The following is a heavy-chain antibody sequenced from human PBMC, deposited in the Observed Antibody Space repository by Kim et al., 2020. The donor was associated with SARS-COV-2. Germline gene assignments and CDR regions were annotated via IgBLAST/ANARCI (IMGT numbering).Heavy chain of an antibody. CDR2: INWNGGST. Sequence: GGSLRLSCAASGFTFDDYGMSWVRQAPGKGLEWVSGINWNGGSTGYADSVKGRFTISRDNAKNSLYLQMNSLGAEDTALYHCARDRGVGLGFDPWGQGTLVTVSS. V-gene: IGHV3-20*01. D-gene: IGHD3-10*01. CDR3: ARDRGVGLGFDP. CDR1: GFTFDDYG. J-gene: IGHJ5*02.